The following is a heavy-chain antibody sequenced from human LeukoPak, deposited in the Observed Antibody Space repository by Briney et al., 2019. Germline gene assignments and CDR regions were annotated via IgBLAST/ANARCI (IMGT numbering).Heavy chain of an antibody. CDR3: ARDFTGYDSNPDY. V-gene: IGHV1-2*02. J-gene: IGHJ4*02. CDR1: GYTFTGYY. CDR2: INPNSGGT. D-gene: IGHD3-22*01. Sequence: ASVKVSCKASGYTFTGYYMHWVRQAPGQGLEWMGWINPNSGGTNYAQKFQGRVTMTRDTSISTAYMELSRLRSDDTAVYYCARDFTGYDSNPDYWGQGTLVTVS.